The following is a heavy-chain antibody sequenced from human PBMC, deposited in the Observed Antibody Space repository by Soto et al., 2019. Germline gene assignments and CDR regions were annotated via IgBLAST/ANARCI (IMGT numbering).Heavy chain of an antibody. D-gene: IGHD5-18*01. Sequence: QVQLVQSGSEVKNPGASVKVSCKASGYTFISYAIAWVRQAPGQGLEWMGCITTHNGNTNYAQEFQGRVTMTPHTSASTAYMELRSLRSDDTAVYYCARGGGFSHSYFGYWGQGTLVTVSS. CDR2: ITTHNGNT. V-gene: IGHV1-18*01. J-gene: IGHJ4*02. CDR3: ARGGGFSHSYFGY. CDR1: GYTFISYA.